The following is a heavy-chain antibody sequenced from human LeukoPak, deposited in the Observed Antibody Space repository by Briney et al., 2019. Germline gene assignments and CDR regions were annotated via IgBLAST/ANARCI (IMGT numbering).Heavy chain of an antibody. Sequence: GGSLRLSCAASGFTFSSYSMSWVRQSPGKGLEWVSSVSASGLSTYYADSVKGRFTISRDNSKNTLYLQMNSLTADDTALYYCARRRVGPTNYYYGVDVWGQGTTVTVSS. V-gene: IGHV3-23*01. CDR2: VSASGLST. CDR3: ARRRVGPTNYYYGVDV. D-gene: IGHD1-26*01. J-gene: IGHJ6*02. CDR1: GFTFSSYS.